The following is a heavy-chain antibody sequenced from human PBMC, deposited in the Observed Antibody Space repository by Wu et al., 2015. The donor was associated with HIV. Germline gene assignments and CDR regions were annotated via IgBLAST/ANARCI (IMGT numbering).Heavy chain of an antibody. D-gene: IGHD6-13*01. J-gene: IGHJ3*02. Sequence: QVQLVQSGAEVKKPGASVKVSCKASGYTFTGYYMHWVRQAPGQGLEWMGWINPNSGGTIFAQKFQGRVTMTRDTSISTAYMDLRNVRYDDTAIYYCAREYSEATAGTREAFDIWGQGTMVTVSS. CDR1: GYTFTGYY. CDR3: AREYSEATAGTREAFDI. CDR2: INPNSGGT. V-gene: IGHV1-2*02.